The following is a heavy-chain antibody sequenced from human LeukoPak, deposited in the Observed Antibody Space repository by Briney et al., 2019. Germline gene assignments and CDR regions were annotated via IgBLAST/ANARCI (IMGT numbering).Heavy chain of an antibody. CDR1: GFTFSSYG. CDR2: IRYDGSNK. D-gene: IGHD6-6*01. Sequence: PGGSLRLSCAASGFTFSSYGMHWVRQAPGKGLEWVAFIRYDGSNKYYADSVKGRFTISRDNSKNTLYLQMNSLRAEDTAVYYCAKDDSLAAGPDYWGQGTLVTVSS. V-gene: IGHV3-30*02. J-gene: IGHJ4*02. CDR3: AKDDSLAAGPDY.